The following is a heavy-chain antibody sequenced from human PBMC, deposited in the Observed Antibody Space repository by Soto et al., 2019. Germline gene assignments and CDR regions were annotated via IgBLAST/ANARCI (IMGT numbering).Heavy chain of an antibody. CDR1: GFTFSSYG. CDR3: AKDAASRLHRGYFR. D-gene: IGHD3-9*01. J-gene: IGHJ4*02. V-gene: IGHV3-30*18. CDR2: ISYDGSNK. Sequence: QVQLVESGGGVVQPGRSLRLSCAASGFTFSSYGMHWVRQAPGKGLEWVAVISYDGSNKYYADSVKGRFTISRDNSKNTRYLQMNSLRAEDTAVYYCAKDAASRLHRGYFRWGQGTLVTVSS.